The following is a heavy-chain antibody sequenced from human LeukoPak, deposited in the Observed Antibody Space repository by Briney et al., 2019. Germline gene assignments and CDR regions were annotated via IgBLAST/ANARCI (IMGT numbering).Heavy chain of an antibody. D-gene: IGHD3-22*01. J-gene: IGHJ4*02. Sequence: ASVKVSCKASGYTFTSYGISWVRQAPGQGLEWMGWISAYNGNTNYAQKLQGRVTMTTDTSTSTAYMELRSLRSDDTAVYYCARSPDYYDSSGYYPTSEGAYWGQGTLVTVSS. CDR2: ISAYNGNT. CDR1: GYTFTSYG. V-gene: IGHV1-18*01. CDR3: ARSPDYYDSSGYYPTSEGAY.